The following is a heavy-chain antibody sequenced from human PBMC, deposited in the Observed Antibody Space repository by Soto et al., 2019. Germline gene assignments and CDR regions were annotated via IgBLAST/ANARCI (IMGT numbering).Heavy chain of an antibody. J-gene: IGHJ5*02. CDR2: ISGSGGST. CDR1: GFTFSSYA. D-gene: IGHD3-3*01. Sequence: GGSLRLSCAASGFTFSSYAMSWVRQAPGKGLEWVSAISGSGGSTYYADSVKGRFTISRDNSKNTVYLQMNSLRAEDTAVYYCAKDAEEIFGVVIIGGLFDPWGQGTLVTVSS. V-gene: IGHV3-23*01. CDR3: AKDAEEIFGVVIIGGLFDP.